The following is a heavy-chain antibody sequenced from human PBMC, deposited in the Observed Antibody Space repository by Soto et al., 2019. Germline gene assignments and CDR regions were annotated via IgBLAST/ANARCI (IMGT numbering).Heavy chain of an antibody. D-gene: IGHD3-22*01. CDR2: IYYSGST. CDR1: GGSISSGGYY. CDR3: ARVFLYYYDSSGYSIWFDP. V-gene: IGHV4-31*03. Sequence: QVQLQESCPGLVQTSQTLSLTCTVSGGSISSGGYYWSWIRQHPGKGLEWIGYIYYSGSTYYNPSLKSRFTISVDTSKKQFSLKVSSVTAADTAVYYCARVFLYYYDSSGYSIWFDPWGQGTLVTVSS. J-gene: IGHJ5*02.